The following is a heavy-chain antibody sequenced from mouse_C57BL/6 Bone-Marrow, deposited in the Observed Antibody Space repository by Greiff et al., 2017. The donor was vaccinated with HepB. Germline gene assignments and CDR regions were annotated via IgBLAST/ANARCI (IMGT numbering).Heavy chain of an antibody. J-gene: IGHJ4*01. CDR2: ISNGGGST. D-gene: IGHD2-1*01. V-gene: IGHV5-12*01. CDR3: ARDGNYEYAMDY. Sequence: EVKLMESGGGLVQPGGSLKLSCAASGFTFSDYYMYWVRQTPEKRLEWVAYISNGGGSTYYPDTVKGRFTISRDNAKNTLYLQMSRLKSEDTAMYYCARDGNYEYAMDYWGQGTSVTVSS. CDR1: GFTFSDYY.